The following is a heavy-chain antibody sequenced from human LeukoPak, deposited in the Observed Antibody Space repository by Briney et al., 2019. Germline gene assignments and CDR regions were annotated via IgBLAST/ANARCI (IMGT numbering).Heavy chain of an antibody. CDR1: GGSISSYF. V-gene: IGHV4-59*01. CDR2: IYYGGST. D-gene: IGHD2-15*01. CDR3: ARFCSGGSCPDV. J-gene: IGHJ6*02. Sequence: SETLPLTCTVSGGSISSYFWTWIRQPPGKGLEWIGNIYYGGSTRYNPSLKSRVSISVDTSKNQFSLKLTSVTAADTAVYYCARFCSGGSCPDVWGQGTTVSVSS.